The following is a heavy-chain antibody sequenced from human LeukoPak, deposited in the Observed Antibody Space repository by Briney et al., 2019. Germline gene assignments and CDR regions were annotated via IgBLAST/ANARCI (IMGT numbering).Heavy chain of an antibody. CDR2: ISGSGDKT. D-gene: IGHD3-22*01. J-gene: IGHJ4*02. CDR3: AKTNGYYDL. V-gene: IGHV3-23*01. Sequence: GGSLRLSCAASGFTFSSNGMSWVRKAPGKGLEWVSSISGSGDKTYYADSVKRRFTISRDNSKSTMYLQMNSLRAEDTAVYHCAKTNGYYDLWGQGTLVIVSS. CDR1: GFTFSSNG.